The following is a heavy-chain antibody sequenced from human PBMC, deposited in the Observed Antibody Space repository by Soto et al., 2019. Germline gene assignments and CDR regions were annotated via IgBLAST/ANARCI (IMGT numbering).Heavy chain of an antibody. D-gene: IGHD3-10*01. CDR3: ARVILQAQYYDGSGNYGMDV. J-gene: IGHJ6*02. V-gene: IGHV3-21*01. CDR1: GFTFSSYS. Sequence: GGSLRLSCAASGFTFSSYSMNWVRQAPGKGLEWVSSISRSSSYIYYADSVKGRFTISRDNAKNSLYLQMNSLRAEDTAVYYWARVILQAQYYDGSGNYGMDVWGQGTTVTVSS. CDR2: ISRSSSYI.